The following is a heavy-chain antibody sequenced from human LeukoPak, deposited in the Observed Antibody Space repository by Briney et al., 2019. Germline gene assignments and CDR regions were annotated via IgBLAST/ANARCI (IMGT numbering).Heavy chain of an antibody. CDR3: ARGATSDDFDY. CDR1: GYTFTSSG. Sequence: ASVNVSSKATGYTFTSSGISWVRQAPGQGMEWMGWISAYNGNTNYAQKLQGRVTMTTDTSTSTAYMELRSLRSDDTVVYYWARGATSDDFDYWGQGTLVTVSS. D-gene: IGHD1-26*01. CDR2: ISAYNGNT. J-gene: IGHJ4*02. V-gene: IGHV1-18*01.